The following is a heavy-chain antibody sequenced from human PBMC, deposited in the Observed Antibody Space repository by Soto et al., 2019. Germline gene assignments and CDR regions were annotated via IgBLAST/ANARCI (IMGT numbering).Heavy chain of an antibody. V-gene: IGHV4-31*03. D-gene: IGHD3-3*01. J-gene: IGHJ4*02. CDR1: GGSISSGGYY. CDR2: IYYSGST. CDR3: VRAPCGQYDFWSGYYPLYYFDY. Sequence: QVQLQESGPGLVKPSQTLSLTCTVSGGSISSGGYYWSWIRQHPGKGLEWIGYIYYSGSTYYNPYLKSRVTISVDTSKNQFSLKLSSVTAADTAVYYCVRAPCGQYDFWSGYYPLYYFDYWGQGTLVTVSS.